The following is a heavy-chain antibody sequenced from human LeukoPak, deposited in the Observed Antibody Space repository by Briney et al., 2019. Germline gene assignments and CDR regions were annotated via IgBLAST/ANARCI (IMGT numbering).Heavy chain of an antibody. J-gene: IGHJ6*04. D-gene: IGHD3-9*01. V-gene: IGHV3-48*03. CDR3: ARIPPYYNILTGYSPYYAMDV. CDR2: ISSSGSTI. Sequence: PGGSLRLSCAASGFTFSSYEMNWVRQAPGKGLEWVSYISSSGSTIYYAGSVKGRFTISRDNAKNSLYLQMNSLRAEDTAVYYCARIPPYYNILTGYSPYYAMDVWGKGTTVTVSS. CDR1: GFTFSSYE.